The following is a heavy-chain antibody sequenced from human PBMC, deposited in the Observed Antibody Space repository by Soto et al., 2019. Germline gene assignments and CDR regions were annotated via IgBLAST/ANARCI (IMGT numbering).Heavy chain of an antibody. CDR3: ARLKLGYWYFDL. CDR1: GGSISSSSYY. Sequence: SETLSLTCTVSGGSISSSSYYWGWIRQPPGRGLEWIGSIYYSGSTYYNPSLKSRVTISVDTSKNQFSLKLSSVTAADTAVYYCARLKLGYWYFDLWGRGTLVTVSS. CDR2: IYYSGST. J-gene: IGHJ2*01. D-gene: IGHD1-26*01. V-gene: IGHV4-39*01.